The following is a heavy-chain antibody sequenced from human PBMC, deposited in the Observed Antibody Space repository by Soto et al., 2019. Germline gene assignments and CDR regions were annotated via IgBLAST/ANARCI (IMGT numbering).Heavy chain of an antibody. CDR3: AKSITVTTPDYGYSYSLPFDY. J-gene: IGHJ4*02. V-gene: IGHV3-30*18. Sequence: QVQLVESGGGVVQPGRSLRLSCAASGFTFSRYGMHWVRQAPGKGLEWVAVISYDGSNKYYADSVKGRFTFSRDNSKNTLYLQMNSLRPEDTAVYYCAKSITVTTPDYGYSYSLPFDYWGQGTLVTVSS. D-gene: IGHD5-18*01. CDR1: GFTFSRYG. CDR2: ISYDGSNK.